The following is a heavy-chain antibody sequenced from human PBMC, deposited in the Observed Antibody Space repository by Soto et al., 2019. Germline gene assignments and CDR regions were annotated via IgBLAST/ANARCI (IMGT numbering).Heavy chain of an antibody. V-gene: IGHV4-61*01. D-gene: IGHD3-10*01. Sequence: PSETLSLTCTVSGGSVSSGNYYWSWIRQPPGKGLEWIGYIYYSGSTNYNPSLKSRVTISVDTSKNQFSLKLSSVTAADTAVYYCARETRGGKGPDYYYYGTDVWGQGTTVTVSS. CDR1: GGSVSSGNYY. CDR3: ARETRGGKGPDYYYYGTDV. J-gene: IGHJ6*02. CDR2: IYYSGST.